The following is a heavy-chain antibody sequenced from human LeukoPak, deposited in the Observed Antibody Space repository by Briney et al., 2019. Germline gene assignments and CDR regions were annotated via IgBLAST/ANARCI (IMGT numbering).Heavy chain of an antibody. Sequence: PGGSLRLSCAASGFTFSSYAMSWVRQAPGKGLEWASAISGSGGSTYYADSVKGRFTISRDNSKNTLYLQMNSLRAEDTAVYYCAKLYERYCSSTSCSSPDYWGQGTLVTVSS. J-gene: IGHJ4*02. CDR3: AKLYERYCSSTSCSSPDY. CDR1: GFTFSSYA. V-gene: IGHV3-23*01. D-gene: IGHD2-2*01. CDR2: ISGSGGST.